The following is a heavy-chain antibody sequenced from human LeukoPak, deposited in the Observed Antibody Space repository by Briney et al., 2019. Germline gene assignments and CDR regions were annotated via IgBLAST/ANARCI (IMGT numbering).Heavy chain of an antibody. CDR3: ARTDNYDILTGPDAFDI. V-gene: IGHV4-59*01. Sequence: PSETLSLTCTVSGGSISSYYWSWIRQPPGKGLEWIGYIYYSGSTNYNPSLKSRVTISVDTSKNQFSLKLSSVTAADTAVYYCARTDNYDILTGPDAFDIWGQGTMVTVSS. D-gene: IGHD3-9*01. CDR2: IYYSGST. CDR1: GGSISSYY. J-gene: IGHJ3*02.